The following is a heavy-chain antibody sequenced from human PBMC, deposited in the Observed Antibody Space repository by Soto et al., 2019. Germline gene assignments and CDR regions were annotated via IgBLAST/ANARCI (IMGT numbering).Heavy chain of an antibody. CDR3: ARIIYCTNGVCSLGMDV. CDR2: IYPGDSDT. V-gene: IGHV5-51*01. CDR1: GYSFTSYW. J-gene: IGHJ6*02. Sequence: GESLKISCKGSGYSFTSYWIGWVRQMPGKGLEWMGIIYPGDSDTRYSPSFQGQVTISADKSISTAYLQWSSLKASDTATYYCARIIYCTNGVCSLGMDVWGQGTTVTVSS. D-gene: IGHD2-8*01.